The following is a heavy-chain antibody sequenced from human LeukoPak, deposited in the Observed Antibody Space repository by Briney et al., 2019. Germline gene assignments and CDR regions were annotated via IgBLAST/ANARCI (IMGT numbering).Heavy chain of an antibody. D-gene: IGHD6-13*01. V-gene: IGHV3-64D*06. Sequence: GGSLRLSCSASGFAFSIYAMHWVRQAPGKGLEYVSAISSNGGSTYFADPVKGRFTISRDNSKNTLYLQMSSLRTEDTAVYYCVKARKGPIAAAVGGFDYWGQGTLVTVSS. CDR1: GFAFSIYA. J-gene: IGHJ4*02. CDR3: VKARKGPIAAAVGGFDY. CDR2: ISSNGGST.